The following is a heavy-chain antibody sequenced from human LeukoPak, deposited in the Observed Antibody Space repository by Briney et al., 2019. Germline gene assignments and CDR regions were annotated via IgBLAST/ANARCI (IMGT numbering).Heavy chain of an antibody. CDR2: IGTAGDT. Sequence: GGSLRLSCAASGFTFSSYDMHWVRQATGKGLEWVSAIGTAGDTYYPGSVKGRFTISRENAKNSLYLQMNSLRAEDTAVYYCARVVGSSSWSSGTLDVWGQGTTVTVSS. D-gene: IGHD6-13*01. J-gene: IGHJ6*02. CDR3: ARVVGSSSWSSGTLDV. CDR1: GFTFSSYD. V-gene: IGHV3-13*01.